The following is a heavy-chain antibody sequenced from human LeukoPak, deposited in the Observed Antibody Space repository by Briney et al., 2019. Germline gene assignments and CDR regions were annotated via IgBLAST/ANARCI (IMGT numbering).Heavy chain of an antibody. CDR3: ATTLYYYDSSTYYPDY. V-gene: IGHV4-38-2*02. Sequence: SETLSLTCTVSGNSISSGYYWGWIRQPPGKGLERIGSIYHSGSTYSNPSLKSRVTISVDTSKNQFSLKLSSVTAADTAVYYCATTLYYYDSSTYYPDYWGQGTLVTVSS. CDR1: GNSISSGYY. J-gene: IGHJ4*02. CDR2: IYHSGST. D-gene: IGHD3-22*01.